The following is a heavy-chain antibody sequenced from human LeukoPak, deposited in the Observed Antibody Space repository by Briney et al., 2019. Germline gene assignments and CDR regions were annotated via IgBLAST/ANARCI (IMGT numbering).Heavy chain of an antibody. V-gene: IGHV1-18*01. CDR3: ARRGHSSGYYYFDY. CDR1: GYTLTELS. Sequence: ASVKVSCKVSGYTLTELSMHWVRQAPGQGLEWMGWISAYNGNTNYAQKVQGRVTMTTDTSTSTAYMEVRSLRSDDTAVYYCARRGHSSGYYYFDYWGQGTLVTVSS. J-gene: IGHJ4*02. CDR2: ISAYNGNT. D-gene: IGHD3-22*01.